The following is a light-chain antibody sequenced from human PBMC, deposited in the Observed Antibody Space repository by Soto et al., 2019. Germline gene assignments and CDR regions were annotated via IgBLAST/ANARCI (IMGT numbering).Light chain of an antibody. Sequence: QSVLTQPPSASGTPGQRVTISCSGGSSNIGSNTVNWYQQLPGTAPKLLIYSNNQRPSGVPDRFSGSKSGTSASLAISGLQSEDEADYYCAAWDDSLNVFYVFGTGTKLTVL. CDR2: SNN. CDR1: SSNIGSNT. J-gene: IGLJ1*01. CDR3: AAWDDSLNVFYV. V-gene: IGLV1-44*01.